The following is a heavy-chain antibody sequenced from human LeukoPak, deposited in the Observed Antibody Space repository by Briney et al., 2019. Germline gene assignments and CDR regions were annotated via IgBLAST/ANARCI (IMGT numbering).Heavy chain of an antibody. Sequence: SQTLSLTCAVSGGSISSGGYSWSWIRQPPGKGLEWIGYIYHSGSTYYNPSLKSRVTISVDRSKNQFSLKLSSVTAADTAVYYCARAWGGGTYGMDVWGQGTTVTVS. V-gene: IGHV4-30-2*01. J-gene: IGHJ6*02. D-gene: IGHD2-15*01. CDR1: GGSISSGGYS. CDR3: ARAWGGGTYGMDV. CDR2: IYHSGST.